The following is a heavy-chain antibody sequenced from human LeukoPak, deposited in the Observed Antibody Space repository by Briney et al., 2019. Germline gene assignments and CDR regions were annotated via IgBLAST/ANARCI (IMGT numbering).Heavy chain of an antibody. CDR1: GYSISSGYY. J-gene: IGHJ4*02. CDR3: ARVTTTSWFEGYFDR. CDR2: FYHGGSS. Sequence: SETLSLTCSVSGYSISSGYYWGWIRQPPGKGLEWIGNFYHGGSSYYNPSLKSRVTMSGDTSKNQSSLNLRSVTAADTAVYYCARVTTTSWFEGYFDRWGQGSLVTVSS. D-gene: IGHD2-2*01. V-gene: IGHV4-38-2*02.